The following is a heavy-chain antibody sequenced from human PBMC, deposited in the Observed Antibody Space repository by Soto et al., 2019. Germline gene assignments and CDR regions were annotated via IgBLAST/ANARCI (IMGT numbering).Heavy chain of an antibody. CDR2: IIPVFRTA. CDR3: ATGLYGSGSDI. CDR1: GGTFSSYV. J-gene: IGHJ3*02. D-gene: IGHD3-10*01. V-gene: IGHV1-69*01. Sequence: QVQLVQSGAEVKKSGSSVKVSCKAFGGTFSSYVISWVRQAPAQGLEWMGGIIPVFRTAKYAQRFQGRVSITVDESTTTTYMALSSLRSEDTAVYFCATGLYGSGSDIWGQGTMVTVSS.